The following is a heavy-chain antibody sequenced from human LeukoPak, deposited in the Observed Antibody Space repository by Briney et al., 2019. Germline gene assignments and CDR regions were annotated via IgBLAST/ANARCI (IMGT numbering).Heavy chain of an antibody. CDR3: AREIVSSNSFDN. J-gene: IGHJ4*02. CDR1: GFTFSSYT. CDR2: ISSAGGYI. D-gene: IGHD2-2*01. Sequence: GGSLRLSCAASGFTFSSYTLNWVRQAPGKGLEWVSSISSAGGYIYYADSVKDRFTISRYNAKNSLYLQMNRLRAVDTAVYYCAREIVSSNSFDNWGQGTLVTVSS. V-gene: IGHV3-21*01.